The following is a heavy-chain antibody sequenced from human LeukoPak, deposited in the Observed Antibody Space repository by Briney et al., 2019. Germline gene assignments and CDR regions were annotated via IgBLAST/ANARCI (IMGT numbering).Heavy chain of an antibody. Sequence: GGSLRLSCAASGFTFSDYHMSWIRQAPGKGLEWVSYISSSSSYTNYADSVKGRFTISRDNAKNSLYLQMNSLKAEDTAVYYCARDRTWGYFDYWGQGTLVTVSS. CDR3: ARDRTWGYFDY. D-gene: IGHD3-16*01. J-gene: IGHJ4*02. CDR1: GFTFSDYH. V-gene: IGHV3-11*05. CDR2: ISSSSSYT.